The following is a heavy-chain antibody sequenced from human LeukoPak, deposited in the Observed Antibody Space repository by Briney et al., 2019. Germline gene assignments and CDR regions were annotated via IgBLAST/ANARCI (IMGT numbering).Heavy chain of an antibody. CDR2: MNPNSGST. D-gene: IGHD5-12*01. CDR1: GYTFTSYD. CDR3: ARVGVGYSGYDFFDY. V-gene: IGHV1-8*01. J-gene: IGHJ4*02. Sequence: ASVKVSCKASGYTFTSYDINWVRQATGQGLEWMGWMNPNSGSTGYAQKFQGRVTMTRNTSISTAYMELSSLRSEDTAVYYCARVGVGYSGYDFFDYWGQGTLVTVSS.